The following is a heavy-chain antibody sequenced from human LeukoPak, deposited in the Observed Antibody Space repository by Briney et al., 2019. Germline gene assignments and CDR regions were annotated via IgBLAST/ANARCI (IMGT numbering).Heavy chain of an antibody. CDR3: ARTYYDFWSGYYTPFDY. J-gene: IGHJ4*02. Sequence: SETLSLTCTVSGGSISSYYWSWIRQPPGKGLEWIGWSYHRGSTSYNPSLKSRVAISVDTSKNQFSLKLSSVTAADTAVYYCARTYYDFWSGYYTPFDYWGQGTLVTVSS. D-gene: IGHD3-3*01. V-gene: IGHV4-59*01. CDR1: GGSISSYY. CDR2: SYHRGST.